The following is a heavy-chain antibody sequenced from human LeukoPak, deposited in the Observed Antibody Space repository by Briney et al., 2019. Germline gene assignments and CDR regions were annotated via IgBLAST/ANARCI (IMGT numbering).Heavy chain of an antibody. J-gene: IGHJ6*02. V-gene: IGHV3-33*01. Sequence: GGSLRLSCAASGFTFSGYGMHWVRQAPGKGLEWVAVIWYDGSNKYYADSVKGRFTISRDNSKNTLYLQMNSLRAVDTAVYYCARDQWNYYYYYGMDVWGQGTTVTVSS. CDR2: IWYDGSNK. CDR1: GFTFSGYG. D-gene: IGHD1-1*01. CDR3: ARDQWNYYYYYGMDV.